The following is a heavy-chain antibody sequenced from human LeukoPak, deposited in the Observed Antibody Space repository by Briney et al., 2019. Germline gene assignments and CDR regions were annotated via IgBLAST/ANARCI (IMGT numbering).Heavy chain of an antibody. Sequence: GGSLQLSCAASGFTFSSYGMHWVRQAPGKGLEWVAVISYDGSNKYYADSVKGRFTISRDNSKNTLYLQMNSLRAEDTAVYYCAKKNRIVVASGDDYFDYWGQGTLVTVSS. V-gene: IGHV3-30*18. CDR2: ISYDGSNK. CDR3: AKKNRIVVASGDDYFDY. J-gene: IGHJ4*02. D-gene: IGHD6-19*01. CDR1: GFTFSSYG.